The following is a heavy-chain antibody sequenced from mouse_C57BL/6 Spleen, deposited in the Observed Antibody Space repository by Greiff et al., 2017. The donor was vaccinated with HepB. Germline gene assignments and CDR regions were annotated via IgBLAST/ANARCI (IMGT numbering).Heavy chain of an antibody. J-gene: IGHJ2*01. Sequence: EVKLMESGGGLVKPGGSLKLSCAASGFTFSDYGLPWVRQAPEKGLGWVAYISSGSSTIDYADTVNGRFTISRDNAKNTLFLQMTSLRSEDTAMYYCARLTWDYYFDYWGQGTTLTVSS. D-gene: IGHD4-1*01. V-gene: IGHV5-17*01. CDR1: GFTFSDYG. CDR2: ISSGSSTI. CDR3: ARLTWDYYFDY.